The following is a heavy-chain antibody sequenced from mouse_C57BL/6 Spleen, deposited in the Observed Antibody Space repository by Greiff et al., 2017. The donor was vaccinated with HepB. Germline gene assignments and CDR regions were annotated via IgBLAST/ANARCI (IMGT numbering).Heavy chain of an antibody. CDR3: ADLPFAY. CDR1: GYTFTSYW. V-gene: IGHV1-59*01. J-gene: IGHJ3*01. CDR2: IDPSDSYT. Sequence: QVHVKQPGAELVRPGTSVKLSCKASGYTFTSYWMHWVKQRPGQGLEWIGVIDPSDSYTNYNQKFKGKATLTVDTSSSTAYMQLSSLTSEDSAVYYCADLPFAYWGQGTLVTVSA.